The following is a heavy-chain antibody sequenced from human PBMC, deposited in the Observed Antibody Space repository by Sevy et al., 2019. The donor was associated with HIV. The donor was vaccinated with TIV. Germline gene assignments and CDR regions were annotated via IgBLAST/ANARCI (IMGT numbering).Heavy chain of an antibody. CDR1: GLTFSDYG. J-gene: IGHJ4*02. CDR3: AREERSGTTTSFDY. Sequence: GGSLRLSCAASGLTFSDYGMHWVRQAPGKGLEWVAVIWSDGSNKYYGDSVKGRFTISRDSSKNTLFLQMNSLRVDDTAVYYCAREERSGTTTSFDYWGQGALVTVS. CDR2: IWSDGSNK. V-gene: IGHV3-33*01. D-gene: IGHD1-7*01.